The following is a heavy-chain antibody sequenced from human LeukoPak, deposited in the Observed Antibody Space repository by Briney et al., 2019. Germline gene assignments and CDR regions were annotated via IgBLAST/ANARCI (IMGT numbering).Heavy chain of an antibody. CDR3: SRDSPHRSWGSGFDY. Sequence: GGSLRLSCVASGFTFSSYSMNCVRQAPGKGLEWVSFISSSSSYIYYADSVKGRFTISRDNAKNSLYLQMNSLRAEDTAVYYCSRDSPHRSWGSGFDYWGQGTLVTVSS. J-gene: IGHJ4*02. CDR1: GFTFSSYS. V-gene: IGHV3-21*01. CDR2: ISSSSSYI. D-gene: IGHD3-16*01.